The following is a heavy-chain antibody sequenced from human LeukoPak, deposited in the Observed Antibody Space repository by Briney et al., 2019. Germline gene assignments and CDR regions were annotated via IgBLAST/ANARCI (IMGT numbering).Heavy chain of an antibody. Sequence: SETLSLTCTASGGSISSSSYYWGWIRQPPGKGLEWIGSIYYSGSTYYNPSLKSRVTISVDTSKNQFSLKLSSVTAADTAVYYCARSSYYYAADASDIWGQGTMVTVSS. D-gene: IGHD3-10*01. V-gene: IGHV4-39*07. J-gene: IGHJ3*02. CDR3: ARSSYYYAADASDI. CDR1: GGSISSSSYY. CDR2: IYYSGST.